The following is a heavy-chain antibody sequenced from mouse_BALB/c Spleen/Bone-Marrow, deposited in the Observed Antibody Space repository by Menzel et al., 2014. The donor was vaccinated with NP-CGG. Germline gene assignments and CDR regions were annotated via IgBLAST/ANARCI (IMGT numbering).Heavy chain of an antibody. V-gene: IGHV5-17*02. CDR3: ARSHFYGNYFDY. CDR1: GFTFXNFG. J-gene: IGHJ2*01. CDR2: VSTGSTII. Sequence: DVMLVESGGGLVQPGGSRKLSCAASGFTFXNFGMHWFRQSPEKGLEWVAFVSTGSTIIYYAATVKGRFTISRDNPENNLFLQMTSLRSEDTAIYYCARSHFYGNYFDYWGQGTTLTVSS. D-gene: IGHD2-1*01.